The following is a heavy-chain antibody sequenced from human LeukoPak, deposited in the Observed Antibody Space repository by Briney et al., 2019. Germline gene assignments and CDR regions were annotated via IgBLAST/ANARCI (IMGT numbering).Heavy chain of an antibody. D-gene: IGHD3-10*01. CDR2: IYHSGST. Sequence: SETLSLTCTVSSYSISSGYYWGWIRQPPGKGLEWIGGIYHSGSTYYNPSLKSRVTISVDTSKNQFSLKLSSVTAADTAVYYCTCGEYYGSGSPRSWGQGTLVTVSS. CDR3: TCGEYYGSGSPRS. J-gene: IGHJ5*02. CDR1: SYSISSGYY. V-gene: IGHV4-38-2*02.